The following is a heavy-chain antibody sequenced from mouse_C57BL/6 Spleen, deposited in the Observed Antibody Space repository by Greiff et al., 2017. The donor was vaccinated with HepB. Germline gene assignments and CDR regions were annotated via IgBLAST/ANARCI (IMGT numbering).Heavy chain of an antibody. V-gene: IGHV1-50*01. CDR2: IDPSDSYT. D-gene: IGHD1-1*01. Sequence: VQLQQSGAELVKPGASVKLSCKASGYTFTSYWMQWVKQRPGQGLEWIGEIDPSDSYTNYNQKFKGKATLTVDTSSSTAYMQLSSLTSEDSAVYYCARFGYYGSSPYAMDYWGQGTSVTVSS. CDR3: ARFGYYGSSPYAMDY. CDR1: GYTFTSYW. J-gene: IGHJ4*01.